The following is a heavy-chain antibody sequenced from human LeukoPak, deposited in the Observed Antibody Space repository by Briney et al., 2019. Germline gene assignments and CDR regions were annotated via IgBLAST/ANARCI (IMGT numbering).Heavy chain of an antibody. CDR1: GFTFSDHY. V-gene: IGHV3-11*05. CDR3: ARGDYGGDYFDY. D-gene: IGHD4-23*01. J-gene: IGHJ4*02. Sequence: GGSLRLSCEVSGFTFSDHYMSWIRQAPGKRLEWVSYISSGSTYTNYADSVEGRFTISRDNAKNSLYLQMNSLRSEDTAVYYCARGDYGGDYFDYWGQGTLVTVSS. CDR2: ISSGSTYT.